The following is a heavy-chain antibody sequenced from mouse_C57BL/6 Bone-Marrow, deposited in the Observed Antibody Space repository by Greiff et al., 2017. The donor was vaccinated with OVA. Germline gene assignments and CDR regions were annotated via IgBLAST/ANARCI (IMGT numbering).Heavy chain of an antibody. D-gene: IGHD1-1*01. Sequence: VQLQQPGTELVKPGASVKLSCKASGYTFTSYWMHWVKQRPGQGLEWIGNINPSNGGTNYNEKFKSKATLTVDKSSSTAYMQLSSLTSEDSAIYFCARYRITTVGGFAYWGQGTLVTVSA. CDR1: GYTFTSYW. V-gene: IGHV1-53*01. J-gene: IGHJ3*01. CDR2: INPSNGGT. CDR3: ARYRITTVGGFAY.